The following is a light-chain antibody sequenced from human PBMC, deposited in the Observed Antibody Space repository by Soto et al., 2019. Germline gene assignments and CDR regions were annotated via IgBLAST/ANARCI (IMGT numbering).Light chain of an antibody. CDR2: VAS. J-gene: IGKJ4*01. CDR3: QQSHSAPLT. Sequence: DIPMTQSPSSLSASVGDRVTITCRASQSISTYLNWYQHKPGQAPSLLIYVASSLQSGVPSRFSGSGSGTDFTLTISSLQPEDFATYYCQQSHSAPLTFGGGTKVEIK. V-gene: IGKV1-39*01. CDR1: QSISTY.